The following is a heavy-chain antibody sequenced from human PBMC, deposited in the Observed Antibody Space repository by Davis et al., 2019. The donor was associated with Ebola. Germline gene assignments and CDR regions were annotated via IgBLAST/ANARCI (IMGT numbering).Heavy chain of an antibody. J-gene: IGHJ6*04. Sequence: HSQTLSLTCAISGDSVSTNSAGWNWVRQSPSRGLEWLGRTYYQSKWYYDYAVSVKSRITINLDTSKNQLSLQLNSVTPEDTALYYCARDWLRGGMDVWGEGTTVTVSS. CDR2: TYYQSKWYY. D-gene: IGHD5-18*01. V-gene: IGHV6-1*01. CDR1: GDSVSTNSAG. CDR3: ARDWLRGGMDV.